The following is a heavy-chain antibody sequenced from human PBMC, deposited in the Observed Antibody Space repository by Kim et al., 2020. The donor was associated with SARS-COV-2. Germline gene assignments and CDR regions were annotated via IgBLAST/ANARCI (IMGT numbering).Heavy chain of an antibody. CDR2: INSDGSST. J-gene: IGHJ4*02. CDR3: ARVTLVGQNSPQRLFCSGGSCYPSLPDY. Sequence: GGSLRLSCAASGFTFSSYWMHWVRQAPGKGLVWVSRINSDGSSTSYADSVKGRFTISRDNAKNTLYLQMNSLRAEDTAVYYCARVTLVGQNSPQRLFCSGGSCYPSLPDYWGQGTLVTVSS. V-gene: IGHV3-74*01. CDR1: GFTFSSYW. D-gene: IGHD2-15*01.